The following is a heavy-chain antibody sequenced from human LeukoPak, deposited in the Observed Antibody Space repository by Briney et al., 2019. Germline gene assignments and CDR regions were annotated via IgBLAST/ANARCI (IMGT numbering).Heavy chain of an antibody. CDR1: GDSISSYY. CDR3: ARHNTYSSAWLFDY. Sequence: SETMSLTCTVSGDSISSYYWSWSRQPPEKGLEWIGYISYSGSTSYSPSLKCRVTISVDTSKNQFSLKLSSVTAADTAVYYCARHNTYSSAWLFDYWGQGTLASVSS. V-gene: IGHV4-59*08. J-gene: IGHJ4*02. CDR2: ISYSGST. D-gene: IGHD6-19*01.